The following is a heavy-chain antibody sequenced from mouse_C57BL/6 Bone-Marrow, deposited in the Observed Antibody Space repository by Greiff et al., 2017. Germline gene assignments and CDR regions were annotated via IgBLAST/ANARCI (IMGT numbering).Heavy chain of an antibody. CDR1: GYSFTGYY. V-gene: IGHV1-42*01. CDR2: INPSTGGT. CDR3: AIITTVVASDY. Sequence: VQLKESGPELVKPGASVKISCKASGYSFTGYYMNWVKQSPEKSLEWIGEINPSTGGTTYNQKFKAKATLTVDKSSSTAYMQLKSLTSEDSAVYYCAIITTVVASDYWGQGTTLTVSS. J-gene: IGHJ2*01. D-gene: IGHD1-1*01.